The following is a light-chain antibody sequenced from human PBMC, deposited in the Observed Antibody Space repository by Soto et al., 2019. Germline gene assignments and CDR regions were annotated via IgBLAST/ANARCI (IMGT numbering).Light chain of an antibody. CDR1: QSLVYSDGITY. CDR3: MQGIYWPPYT. CDR2: KVS. Sequence: DVVLPQSPLSLPVIVGQPASISCRSSQSLVYSDGITYLSWFHQRPVQSPRRLIYKVSNRDTGVPDRFSGSGSVTDFPLKISRVEAEDVGVYYCMQGIYWPPYTFGQGTKLDIK. V-gene: IGKV2-30*01. J-gene: IGKJ2*01.